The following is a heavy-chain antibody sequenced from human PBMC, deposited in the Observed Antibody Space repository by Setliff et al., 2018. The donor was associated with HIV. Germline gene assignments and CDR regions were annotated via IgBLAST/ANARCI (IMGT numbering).Heavy chain of an antibody. J-gene: IGHJ6*03. CDR3: TRNIGSGTYWGSWYYMDV. V-gene: IGHV3-74*01. CDR2: LNSDGRST. D-gene: IGHD1-26*01. Sequence: GGSLRLSCAASGFTFSSYSMYWVRQAPGKGLMWVSRLNSDGRSTTYADSVKGRFTISRDNARNTVFLQMNSLRAEDTAMYYCTRNIGSGTYWGSWYYMDVWGKGTTVTVSS. CDR1: GFTFSSYS.